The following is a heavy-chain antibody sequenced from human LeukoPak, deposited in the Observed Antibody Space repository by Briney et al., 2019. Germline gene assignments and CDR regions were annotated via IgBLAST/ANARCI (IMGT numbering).Heavy chain of an antibody. D-gene: IGHD1-26*01. Sequence: SETLSLTCAVYGGSFSGYYWSWIRQPPGKGLEWIGEINHSGSTNYNPSLKSRVTISVDTSKNQFSLKLSSVTAADTAVYYCARGLPDGKWSYYDFNYFDYWGQGTLVTVSS. CDR3: ARGLPDGKWSYYDFNYFDY. J-gene: IGHJ4*02. CDR1: GGSFSGYY. CDR2: INHSGST. V-gene: IGHV4-34*01.